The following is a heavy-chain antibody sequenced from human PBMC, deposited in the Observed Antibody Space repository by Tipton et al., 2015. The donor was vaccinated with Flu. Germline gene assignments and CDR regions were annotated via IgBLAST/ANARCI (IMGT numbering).Heavy chain of an antibody. CDR2: IYNSEYT. J-gene: IGHJ4*02. CDR3: ARHTGDSVRGVIDY. V-gene: IGHV4-59*08. D-gene: IGHD3-10*02. CDR1: SGSINAEYY. Sequence: LRLSCSVSSGSINAEYYWSWIRQPPGKGLEWIGYIYNSEYTKYNPSLKSRLTISVDTSKNQFSLRLSSVTAADTAVYYCARHTGDSVRGVIDYWGQGTLVTVSS.